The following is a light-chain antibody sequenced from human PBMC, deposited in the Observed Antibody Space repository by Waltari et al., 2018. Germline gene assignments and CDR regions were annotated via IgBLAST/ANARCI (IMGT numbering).Light chain of an antibody. CDR2: EFT. Sequence: QSALTQPPSASGSPGQSITISCTGISTDVQASEPVFWYQQHPGKAPNLLIYEFTKRPSGVPDRFSGSKADNTASLAVSGLQAEDEADYYCSSYAGGSSLMFGGGTKLTVL. V-gene: IGLV2-8*01. CDR3: SSYAGGSSLM. CDR1: STDVQASEP. J-gene: IGLJ3*02.